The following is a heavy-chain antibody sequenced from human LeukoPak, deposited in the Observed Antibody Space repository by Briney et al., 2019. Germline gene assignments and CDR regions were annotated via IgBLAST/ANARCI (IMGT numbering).Heavy chain of an antibody. CDR1: GFTFSDYY. CDR2: ISSSGSTI. D-gene: IGHD1-14*01. J-gene: IGHJ3*02. Sequence: GGSLRLSCAASGFTFSDYYMSWIRQAPGKGLEWVSYISSSGSTIYYADSVKGRFTISRENAKSSLYLQMNSPRAEDTAVYYCARDPIPGYDAFDIWGQGTMVSVSS. CDR3: ARDPIPGYDAFDI. V-gene: IGHV3-11*04.